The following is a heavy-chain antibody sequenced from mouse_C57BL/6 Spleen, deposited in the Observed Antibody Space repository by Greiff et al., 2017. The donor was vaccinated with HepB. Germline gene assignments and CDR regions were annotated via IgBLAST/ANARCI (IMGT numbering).Heavy chain of an antibody. CDR3: ARHHYGSSPLDY. Sequence: EVQLQQSGPELVKPGASVKMSCKASGYTFTDYNMHWVKQSHGKSLEWIGYINPNNGGTSYNQKFKGKATLTVNKSSSTAYMELRSLTSEDSAVYYCARHHYGSSPLDYWGQGTTLTVSS. J-gene: IGHJ2*01. CDR1: GYTFTDYN. CDR2: INPNNGGT. D-gene: IGHD1-1*01. V-gene: IGHV1-22*01.